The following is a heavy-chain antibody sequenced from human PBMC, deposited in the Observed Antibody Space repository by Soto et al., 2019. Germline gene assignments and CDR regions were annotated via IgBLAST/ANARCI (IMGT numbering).Heavy chain of an antibody. CDR1: GFSFNTYA. J-gene: IGHJ4*02. CDR2: ISSSSSRI. CDR3: ASDPGIAAAGMDY. V-gene: IGHV3-48*04. Sequence: EVQLVESGGGFIQPGGSMRLSCAASGFSFNTYAMNWVRQATGKGLEWISYISSSSSRIYYADSVKGRFTLSRDNAKNSLYLQMNSLRAEDTAVYYCASDPGIAAAGMDYWGQGTLVTVSS. D-gene: IGHD6-25*01.